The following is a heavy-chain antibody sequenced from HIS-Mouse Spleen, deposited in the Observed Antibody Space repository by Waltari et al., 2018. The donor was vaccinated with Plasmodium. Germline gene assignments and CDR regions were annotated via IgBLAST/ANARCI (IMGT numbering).Heavy chain of an antibody. V-gene: IGHV4-34*01. D-gene: IGHD3-10*01. J-gene: IGHJ2*01. CDR2: INHSGST. CDR1: GGSFSGYS. Sequence: QVQLQQWGAGLLKPSEPLSLTCAVDGGSFSGYSWTWIRQPPGKGLEWIGEINHSGSTNYNPSLKSRVTISVDTSKNQFSLKLSSVTAADTAVYYCARGLRGHYWYFDLWGRGTLVTVSS. CDR3: ARGLRGHYWYFDL.